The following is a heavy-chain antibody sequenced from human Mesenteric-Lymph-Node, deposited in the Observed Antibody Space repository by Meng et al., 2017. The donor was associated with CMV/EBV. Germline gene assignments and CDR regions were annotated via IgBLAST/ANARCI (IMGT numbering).Heavy chain of an antibody. CDR1: GGTFISYT. V-gene: IGHV1-69*02. CDR2: IIPILGIA. Sequence: QFQLGQSGVEVKNPGPRVRVSVKASGGTFISYTISWVRQAPGQGLEWMGRIIPILGIANYAQKFQGRVTITADKSTSTAYMELSSLRSEDTAVYYCAGGIAAAGSRWFDPWGQGTLVTVSS. J-gene: IGHJ5*02. D-gene: IGHD6-13*01. CDR3: AGGIAAAGSRWFDP.